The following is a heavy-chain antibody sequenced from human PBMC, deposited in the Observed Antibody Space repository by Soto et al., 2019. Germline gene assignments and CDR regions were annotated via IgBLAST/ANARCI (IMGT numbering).Heavy chain of an antibody. D-gene: IGHD5-18*01. Sequence: SGPTLVNPTQTLTLTCTFSGFSLSTTGMCVSWIRQPPGKALEWLALIDWADDKYYSTSLKTRLTISKDTSKNQVVLTMTNVEPVDTATYFCSRSVGGFTSGYPDYSGQGTLLTVSS. V-gene: IGHV2-70*01. CDR3: SRSVGGFTSGYPDY. CDR1: GFSLSTTGMC. J-gene: IGHJ4*02. CDR2: IDWADDK.